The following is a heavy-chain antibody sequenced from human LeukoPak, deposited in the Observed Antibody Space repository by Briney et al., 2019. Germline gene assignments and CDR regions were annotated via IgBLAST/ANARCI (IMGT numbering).Heavy chain of an antibody. V-gene: IGHV4-39*01. CDR3: ARRPQCSNTRGFRWFDA. CDR1: GDSICSSSYY. CDR2: IFYSGST. D-gene: IGHD2-2*01. J-gene: IGHJ5*02. Sequence: PSETLSLTCTVSGDSICSSSYYWGWIRQPPGKGLEWIGTIFYSGSTYYNPSLKSRVTISVDTSKNQFSLKLSSVTAADTAVYYCARRPQCSNTRGFRWFDAWGQGTLVTVSS.